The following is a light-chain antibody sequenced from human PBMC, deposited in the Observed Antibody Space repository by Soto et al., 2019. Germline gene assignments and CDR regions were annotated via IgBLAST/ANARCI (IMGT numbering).Light chain of an antibody. CDR3: QQLNNYPLT. CDR1: QGISSY. J-gene: IGKJ4*01. Sequence: DIHLTQSASSLSASVGDRVTITCRVGQGISSYLAWYQQKPGKAPKLLIYAASTLQSGVPSRFRGGGSGTDFTLTISSLQPEDFETYYCQQLNNYPLTFGGGTKVDIK. CDR2: AAS. V-gene: IGKV1-9*01.